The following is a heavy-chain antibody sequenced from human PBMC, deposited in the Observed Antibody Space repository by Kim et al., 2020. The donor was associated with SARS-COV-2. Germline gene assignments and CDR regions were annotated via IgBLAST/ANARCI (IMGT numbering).Heavy chain of an antibody. Sequence: GGSLRLSCAASGFTFSSYGMHWVRQAPGKGLEWVAVIWYDGSNKYYAVSVKGRFTISRDNSKNTLYLQMNSLRAEDTAVYYCARDQSVNWNDGYFDYWGQGTLVTVSS. V-gene: IGHV3-33*01. D-gene: IGHD1-1*01. CDR1: GFTFSSYG. J-gene: IGHJ4*02. CDR3: ARDQSVNWNDGYFDY. CDR2: IWYDGSNK.